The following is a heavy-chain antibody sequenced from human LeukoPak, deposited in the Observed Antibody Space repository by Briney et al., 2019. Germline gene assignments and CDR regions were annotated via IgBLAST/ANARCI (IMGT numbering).Heavy chain of an antibody. CDR2: IYPGDSDT. D-gene: IGHD6-13*01. V-gene: IGHV5-51*01. J-gene: IGHJ4*02. CDR1: GYSFTSYW. CDR3: ASSKSSSWYPFYFDF. Sequence: GESLKISCKGSGYSFTSYWIGWVRQMPGKGLEWMGIIYPGDSDTRYSPSFQGQVTISADKSFSTAYLQWSSLKASDTAIYYCASSKSSSWYPFYFDFWGQGTLVTVSS.